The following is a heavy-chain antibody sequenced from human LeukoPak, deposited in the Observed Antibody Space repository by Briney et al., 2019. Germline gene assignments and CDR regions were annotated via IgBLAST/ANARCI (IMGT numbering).Heavy chain of an antibody. J-gene: IGHJ3*02. CDR2: IYHSGST. CDR1: GGSISSSNW. V-gene: IGHV4-4*02. D-gene: IGHD4-11*01. Sequence: SGTLSLTCAVSGGSISSSNWWSWVRQPPGKGLEWIGEIYHSGSTNYNPSLKSRVTISVDKSKNQFSLKLSSVTAADTAVYYCATQLRQRTTRGAFDIWGQGTMVTVSS. CDR3: ATQLRQRTTRGAFDI.